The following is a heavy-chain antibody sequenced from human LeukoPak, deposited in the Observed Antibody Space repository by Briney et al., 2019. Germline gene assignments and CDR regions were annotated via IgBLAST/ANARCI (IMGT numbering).Heavy chain of an antibody. CDR2: MNPNSGNT. V-gene: IGHV1-8*01. CDR3: ARSSGTVTTSLYYYYYYMDV. J-gene: IGHJ6*03. Sequence: GASVKVSCKVSGYTFTSYDINWVRQATGQGLEWMGWMNPNSGNTGYAQKFQGRVTMTRNTSISTAYMELSSLRSEDTAVYYCARSSGTVTTSLYYYYYYMDVWGKGTTVTISS. CDR1: GYTFTSYD. D-gene: IGHD4-17*01.